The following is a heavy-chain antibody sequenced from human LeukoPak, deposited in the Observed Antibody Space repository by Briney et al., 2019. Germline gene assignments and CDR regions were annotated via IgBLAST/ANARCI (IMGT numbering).Heavy chain of an antibody. V-gene: IGHV4-38-2*02. Sequence: SETLSLTCTVSGYSISSCYYWGWLRQPPGKGVEWIGSIYHSGSTYYNPSLKRLVTLSVDTQKHQFSLKLSSVTAADTAVYYCARGLSAFYREFYNWFEPWGQGTLVTAS. D-gene: IGHD3-3*01. CDR3: ARGLSAFYREFYNWFEP. CDR1: GYSISSCYY. CDR2: IYHSGST. J-gene: IGHJ5*02.